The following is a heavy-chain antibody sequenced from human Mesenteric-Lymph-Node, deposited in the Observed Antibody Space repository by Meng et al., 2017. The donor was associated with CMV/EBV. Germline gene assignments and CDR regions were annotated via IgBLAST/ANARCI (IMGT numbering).Heavy chain of an antibody. D-gene: IGHD6-13*01. J-gene: IGHJ4*02. CDR3: ARDEGYSSTWLDY. CDR1: GFTFSSYS. CDR2: ISSSSSYI. Sequence: GESLKISCAASGFTFSSYSMNWVRQAPGKGLEWVSSISSSSSYIYYADSVKGRFTISRDNAKNSLYLQMNSLRAEDTAVYYCARDEGYSSTWLDYWGQGTLVTVSS. V-gene: IGHV3-21*01.